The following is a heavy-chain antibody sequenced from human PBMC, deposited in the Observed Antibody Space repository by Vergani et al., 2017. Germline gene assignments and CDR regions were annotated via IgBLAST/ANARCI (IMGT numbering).Heavy chain of an antibody. CDR2: SSGSGGST. Sequence: EVQLLESGGGLVQPGGSLRLSCAASGFTFSSYAMSWVRQAPGTGLEWVSASSGSGGSTYYADSVKGRFTIAGDNSKKPLYLQMNSLRAEDTAVYYCAKDEADAFDIWGQGTMVTVSS. V-gene: IGHV3-23*01. J-gene: IGHJ3*02. CDR3: AKDEADAFDI. CDR1: GFTFSSYA.